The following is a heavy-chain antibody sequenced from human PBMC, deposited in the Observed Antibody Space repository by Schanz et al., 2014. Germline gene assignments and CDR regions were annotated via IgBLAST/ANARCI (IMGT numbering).Heavy chain of an antibody. Sequence: QVQLVQSGAEVKKPGASVKVSCKASGYTFTSYGISWVRQAPGQGLEWMGIINPSGGTTTYAQKFQGRVTMTSNTSTSTVYMELMSLRSEDTAVYYCARARGYSIGGYFDCWGQGTLVTVSS. V-gene: IGHV1-46*01. J-gene: IGHJ4*02. CDR3: ARARGYSIGGYFDC. CDR2: INPSGGTT. CDR1: GYTFTSYG. D-gene: IGHD5-12*01.